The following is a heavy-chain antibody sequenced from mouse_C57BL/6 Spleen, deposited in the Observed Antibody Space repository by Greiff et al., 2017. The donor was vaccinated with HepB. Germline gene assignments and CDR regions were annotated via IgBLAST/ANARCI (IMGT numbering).Heavy chain of an antibody. V-gene: IGHV1-64*01. Sequence: QVQLQQPGAELVKPGASVKLSCKASGYTFTSYWMHWVKQRPGQGLEWIGMIHPNSGSTNYNEKFKSKVTLTVDKSSSTAYMQLSSLTSEDSAVYYCARRPDSKSWFAYWGQGTLVTVSA. CDR1: GYTFTSYW. CDR3: ARRPDSKSWFAY. J-gene: IGHJ3*01. CDR2: IHPNSGST. D-gene: IGHD2-5*01.